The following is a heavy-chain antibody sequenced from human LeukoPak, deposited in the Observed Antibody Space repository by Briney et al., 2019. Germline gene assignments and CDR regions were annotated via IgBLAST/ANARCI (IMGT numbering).Heavy chain of an antibody. CDR2: INHSGST. D-gene: IGHD3-16*02. V-gene: IGHV4-34*01. CDR3: ARGVTYYDYVWGSYRYGQNFDY. Sequence: PSETLSLTCAVYGGSFSGYYWSWIRQPPGKGLEWIGEINHSGSTNYNPSLKSRVTISVDTSKNQFSLKLSSVTAADTAVYYCARGVTYYDYVWGSYRYGQNFDYWGQGTLVTVSS. CDR1: GGSFSGYY. J-gene: IGHJ4*02.